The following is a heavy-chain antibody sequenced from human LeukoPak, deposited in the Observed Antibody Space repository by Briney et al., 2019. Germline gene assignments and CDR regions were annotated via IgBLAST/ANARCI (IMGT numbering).Heavy chain of an antibody. CDR2: ISSSSSYI. Sequence: GGSLRLSCAASGFTFSSYSMNWVRQAPGKGLEWVSSISSSSSYIYYADSVKGRFTISRDNARNSLYLQMNSLRIDDTALYFCARDRRYCSGGSCYFDYFFDYWGQGTLVTVSS. V-gene: IGHV3-21*01. D-gene: IGHD2-15*01. CDR3: ARDRRYCSGGSCYFDYFFDY. J-gene: IGHJ4*02. CDR1: GFTFSSYS.